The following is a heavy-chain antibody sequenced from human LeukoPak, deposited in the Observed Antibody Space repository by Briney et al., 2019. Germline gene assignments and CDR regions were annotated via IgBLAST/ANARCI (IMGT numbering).Heavy chain of an antibody. J-gene: IGHJ4*02. V-gene: IGHV4-61*01. CDR1: GGSVSSGTYY. CDR3: ARAEYYFDY. Sequence: SETLSLTCTVSGGSVSSGTYYWTWIRQPPGKGLEWIGYIYYSGNTNYNPSLKSRVTISVDTSKNQFSLKLSSVTAADTAVYYCARAEYYFDYWGQGTLVTVSS. CDR2: IYYSGNT.